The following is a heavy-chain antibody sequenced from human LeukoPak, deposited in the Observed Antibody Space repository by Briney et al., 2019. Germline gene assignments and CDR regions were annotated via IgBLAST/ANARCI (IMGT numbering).Heavy chain of an antibody. CDR2: IYSGGST. V-gene: IGHV3-53*01. CDR3: ASGYSYGYTTDY. D-gene: IGHD5-18*01. CDR1: GFTVSSNY. J-gene: IGHJ4*02. Sequence: GGSLRLSCAASGFTVSSNYMSWVRQAPGKELEWVSVIYSGGSTYYADSVKGRFTISRDNSKNTLYLQMNSLRAEDTAVYYCASGYSYGYTTDYWGQGTLVTVSS.